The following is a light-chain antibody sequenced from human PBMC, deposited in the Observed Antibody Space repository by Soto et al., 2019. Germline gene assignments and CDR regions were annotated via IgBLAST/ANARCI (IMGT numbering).Light chain of an antibody. CDR3: QLYIRSPPGYT. CDR2: GAS. V-gene: IGKV3-20*01. Sequence: EIVLTQSPGTLSLSPGERATLSCRASQSVSSSYLAWYQQKPGQTPRLLIYGASSRATGIPDRFSDSGSGTDFTLTISRLEPEDFAVYYCQLYIRSPPGYTFGQGTKLQIK. CDR1: QSVSSSY. J-gene: IGKJ2*01.